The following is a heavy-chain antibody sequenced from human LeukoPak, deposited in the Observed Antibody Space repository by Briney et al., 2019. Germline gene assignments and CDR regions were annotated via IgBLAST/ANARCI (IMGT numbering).Heavy chain of an antibody. CDR1: GGSISSYY. CDR3: AREREGPYGYLDY. J-gene: IGHJ4*02. D-gene: IGHD4-17*01. CDR2: IYYSGST. V-gene: IGHV4-59*12. Sequence: SETLSLTCTVSGGSISSYYWSWIRQPPGKGLEWIGSIYYSGSTYYNPSLKSRVTISVDTSKNQFSLRLSSVTAADTAVYYCAREREGPYGYLDYWGQGTLVTVSS.